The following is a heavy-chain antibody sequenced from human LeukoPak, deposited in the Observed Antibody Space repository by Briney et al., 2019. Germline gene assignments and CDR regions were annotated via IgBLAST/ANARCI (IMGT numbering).Heavy chain of an antibody. J-gene: IGHJ4*02. CDR3: AVQGSGFHNAPAGDFDY. CDR2: WYNNGTS. D-gene: IGHD3-10*01. V-gene: IGHV4-39*07. Sequence: PSETLSLTCTVSGGSISSSSYYWTWIRQSPGKGLEWIGSWYNNGTSYYNPSLHSRVTISVDTSKNQFSLRLSSVTAADTAMYYCAVQGSGFHNAPAGDFDYWGQGTLVTVSS. CDR1: GGSISSSSYY.